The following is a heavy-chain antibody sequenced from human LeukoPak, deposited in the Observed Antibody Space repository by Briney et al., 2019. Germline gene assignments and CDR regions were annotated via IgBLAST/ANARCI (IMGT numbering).Heavy chain of an antibody. J-gene: IGHJ6*02. CDR3: ARDVGVSSGWYRHYYYGMDV. D-gene: IGHD6-19*01. CDR1: GGSFSGYY. V-gene: IGHV4-34*01. Sequence: SETLSLTCAVYGGSFSGYYWSWIRQPPGKGLEWIGEINHSGSTNYNPSLKSRVTISVDTSKNQFSLKLSSVTAADTAVYYCARDVGVSSGWYRHYYYGMDVWGQGTTVTVSS. CDR2: INHSGST.